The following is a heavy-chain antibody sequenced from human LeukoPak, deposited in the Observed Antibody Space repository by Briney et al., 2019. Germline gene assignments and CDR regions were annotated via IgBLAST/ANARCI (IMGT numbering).Heavy chain of an antibody. V-gene: IGHV1-18*01. J-gene: IGHJ4*02. Sequence: ASVKVSCKASGYTFTSYGISWVRQAPGQGLEWMGWISAYNGNTNYAQELQGRVTMTTDTSTSTAYMELRSLRSDDTAVYYCARESPYVDIVATMSWDYWGQGTLVTVSS. CDR3: ARESPYVDIVATMSWDY. D-gene: IGHD5-12*01. CDR1: GYTFTSYG. CDR2: ISAYNGNT.